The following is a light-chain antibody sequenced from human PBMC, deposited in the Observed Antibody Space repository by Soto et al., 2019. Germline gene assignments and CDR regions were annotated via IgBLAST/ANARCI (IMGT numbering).Light chain of an antibody. Sequence: EIVLTQSPGTLSLSPGERATLSCRASQNVGGRFLAWYQQKPGQAPRLLINVASTRATGIPDRFSGSGSGTDFTLTINRLEPEDFAVYYCQQYGTSPIAFGQGTRLE. CDR2: VAS. CDR3: QQYGTSPIA. CDR1: QNVGGRF. V-gene: IGKV3-20*01. J-gene: IGKJ5*01.